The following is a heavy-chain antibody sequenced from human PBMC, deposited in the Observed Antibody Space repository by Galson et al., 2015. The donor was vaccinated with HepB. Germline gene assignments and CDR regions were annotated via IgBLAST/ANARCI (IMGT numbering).Heavy chain of an antibody. J-gene: IGHJ6*02. D-gene: IGHD4-23*01. V-gene: IGHV1-24*01. CDR1: ADSLNAVA. CDR3: ATDTDGGSYSYGMDV. CDR2: YDPEEGET. Sequence: SCKVIADSLNAVAIHWVRQTPTKGLEGVGGYDPEEGETVYAEEFQGRVTMTEDTTTDTAYIELSSLRSEDTALFYCATDTDGGSYSYGMDVWGQGTTVTVSS.